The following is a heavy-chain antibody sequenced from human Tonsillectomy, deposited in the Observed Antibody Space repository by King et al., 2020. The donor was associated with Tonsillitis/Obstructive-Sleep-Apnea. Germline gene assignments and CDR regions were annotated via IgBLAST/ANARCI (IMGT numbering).Heavy chain of an antibody. D-gene: IGHD2-21*01. J-gene: IGHJ4*02. CDR1: GYSFTSYA. V-gene: IGHV1-18*01. CDR3: ALHHLRWATGY. CDR2: ISAYNGNT. Sequence: VQLVESGAEVKKPGASVKVSCKASGYSFTSYAISWVRQAPGQGLEWMGWISAYNGNTNYAQKIQGRVTMTTDTSTSTAYMELKSLRSDDTAVYYCALHHLRWATGYWGQGTLVTVSS.